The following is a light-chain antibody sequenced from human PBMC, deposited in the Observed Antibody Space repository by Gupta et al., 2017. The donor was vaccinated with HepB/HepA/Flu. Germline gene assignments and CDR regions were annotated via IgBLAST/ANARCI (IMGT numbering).Light chain of an antibody. V-gene: IGKV3-11*01. Sequence: EIVLTQSPATLSLSPGERATLSCRASQSVSSYLAWYQQKPGQAPRLLIYDASNRAPGSPARFSCSGSGTDFTLTISSREPEDFAVYYCQQRSNWLTFGGGTKVEIK. CDR1: QSVSSY. J-gene: IGKJ4*01. CDR2: DAS. CDR3: QQRSNWLT.